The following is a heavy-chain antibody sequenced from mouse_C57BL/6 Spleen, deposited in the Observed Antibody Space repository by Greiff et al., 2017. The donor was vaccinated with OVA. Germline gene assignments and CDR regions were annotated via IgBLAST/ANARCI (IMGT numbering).Heavy chain of an antibody. CDR2: IDPSDSYT. Sequence: QVQLQQPGAELVKPGASVKLSCKASGYTFTSYWMQWVKQRPGQGLEWIGEIDPSDSYTNYNQKFKGKATLTVDTSSSTAYMQLSSRTSKDSAVYYCAREKRPYDQYAMDYWGQGTSVTVSS. J-gene: IGHJ4*01. D-gene: IGHD2-12*01. CDR1: GYTFTSYW. V-gene: IGHV1-50*01. CDR3: AREKRPYDQYAMDY.